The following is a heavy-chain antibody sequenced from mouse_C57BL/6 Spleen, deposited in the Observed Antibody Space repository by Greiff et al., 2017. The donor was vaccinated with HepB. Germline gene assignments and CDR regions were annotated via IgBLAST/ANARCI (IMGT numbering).Heavy chain of an antibody. J-gene: IGHJ2*01. CDR1: GFNIKDYY. CDR2: IAPADGEP. CDR3: ARGTAQATLDY. V-gene: IGHV14-2*01. Sequence: VQLQQSGAELVKPGASVKLSCTASGFNIKDYYMHWVKQRTEQGLEWIGRIAPADGEPKYAPKFQGKATITADTSSNTAYLQLSSLTSEDTAVYYCARGTAQATLDYWGQGTTLTVSS. D-gene: IGHD3-2*02.